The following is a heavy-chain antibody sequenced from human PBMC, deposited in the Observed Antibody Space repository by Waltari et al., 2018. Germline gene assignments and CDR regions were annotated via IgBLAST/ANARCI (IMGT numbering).Heavy chain of an antibody. CDR1: ELTFRTYA. Sequence: EIQLVESGGGLIQPGGSLRLSCSASELTFRTYAMSWVRQAPGMGLEWVSAISTSGASTYYAASVKGRFTISRDNSKNTLHLQMNSLRADDTAVYYCARVGGGNYDDSGSASRFDYWGQGTLVTVSS. CDR2: ISTSGAST. D-gene: IGHD3-22*01. CDR3: ARVGGGNYDDSGSASRFDY. J-gene: IGHJ4*02. V-gene: IGHV3-23*04.